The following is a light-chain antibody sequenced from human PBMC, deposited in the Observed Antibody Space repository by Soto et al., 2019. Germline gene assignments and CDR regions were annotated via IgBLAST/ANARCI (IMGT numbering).Light chain of an antibody. V-gene: IGLV1-40*01. CDR2: GNS. Sequence: QSVLTQPPSVSGAPGQRVTISCTGSSSNIGAGYDVHWYQQLPGTAPKLLIYGNSNRPSGVPDRFSGSKSGTSASLAITGLQAEDAADYYCQSYEGRLSGYVFGNGTKVTVL. CDR3: QSYEGRLSGYV. J-gene: IGLJ1*01. CDR1: SSNIGAGYD.